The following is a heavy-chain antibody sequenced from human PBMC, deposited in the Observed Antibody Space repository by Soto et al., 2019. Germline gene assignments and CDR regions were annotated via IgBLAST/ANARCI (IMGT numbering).Heavy chain of an antibody. D-gene: IGHD1-26*01. Sequence: ASVKVSCTASGYTFTGYYVHWVRQAPGQGLEWMGWTNPNSGGTNYAQKFQGRVTMTRDTSISTAYMELSRLRSDDTAVYYCAREPLSGSYPHFGYWGQGTLVTVSS. CDR3: AREPLSGSYPHFGY. CDR1: GYTFTGYY. J-gene: IGHJ4*02. CDR2: TNPNSGGT. V-gene: IGHV1-2*02.